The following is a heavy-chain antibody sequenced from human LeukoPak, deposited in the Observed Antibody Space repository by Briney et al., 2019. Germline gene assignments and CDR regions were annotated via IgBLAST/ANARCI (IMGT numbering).Heavy chain of an antibody. CDR1: GGTFSSYA. CDR2: IIPIFGTA. Sequence: SVKVSCKASGGTFSSYAISWVRQAPGQGLEWMGGIIPIFGTANYAQKFQGRVMITTDESTSTAYMELSSLRSEDTAVYYCARDSKTTADAFDIWGQGTMVTVSS. CDR3: ARDSKTTADAFDI. V-gene: IGHV1-69*05. J-gene: IGHJ3*02. D-gene: IGHD4-17*01.